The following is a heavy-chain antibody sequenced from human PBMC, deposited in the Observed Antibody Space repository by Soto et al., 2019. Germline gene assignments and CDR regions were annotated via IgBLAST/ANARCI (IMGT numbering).Heavy chain of an antibody. J-gene: IGHJ2*01. CDR3: ARVTGVRDYGDYGGFDL. CDR2: IYYSGST. CDR1: GDSISSYY. Sequence: SETLSLTCTVSGDSISSYYWSWIRQPPGKGLEWIGYIYYSGSTNYNPSLKSRVTISVDTSKNQFSLKLSSVTAADTAVYYCARVTGVRDYGDYGGFDLWGRGTLVTVSS. D-gene: IGHD4-17*01. V-gene: IGHV4-59*01.